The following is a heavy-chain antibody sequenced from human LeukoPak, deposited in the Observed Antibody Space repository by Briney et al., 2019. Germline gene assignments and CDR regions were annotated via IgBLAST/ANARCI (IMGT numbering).Heavy chain of an antibody. D-gene: IGHD6-19*01. V-gene: IGHV1-24*01. CDR2: FDPEDGKT. J-gene: IGHJ4*02. CDR3: ATGGWDYFDS. CDR1: GYTVTELS. Sequence: ASVKVSCKVSGYTVTELSIHWVRQAPGKGLEWMGGFDPEDGKTIHAQKLQGGVSMPEDTSTDTAYMDLRSLRSEDTAVYYCATGGWDYFDSWSQGTLVTVSS.